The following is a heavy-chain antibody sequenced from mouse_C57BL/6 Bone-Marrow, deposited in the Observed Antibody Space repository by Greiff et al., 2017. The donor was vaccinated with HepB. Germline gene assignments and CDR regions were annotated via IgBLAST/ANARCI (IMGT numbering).Heavy chain of an antibody. CDR3: ARWGYGNSFFYYAMDY. V-gene: IGHV14-3*01. J-gene: IGHJ4*01. CDR2: IDPANGNT. Sequence: VQLKESVAELVRPGASVKLSCTASGFNIKNTYMHWVKQRPEQGLEWIGRIDPANGNTKYAPKFQGKATITADTSSNTAYLQLSSLTSEDTAIYYCARWGYGNSFFYYAMDYWGQGTSVTVSS. D-gene: IGHD2-1*01. CDR1: GFNIKNTY.